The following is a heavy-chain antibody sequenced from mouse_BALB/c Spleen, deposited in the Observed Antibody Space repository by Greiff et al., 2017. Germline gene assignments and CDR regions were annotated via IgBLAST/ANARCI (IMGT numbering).Heavy chain of an antibody. Sequence: EVQLVESGGGLVQPGGSLKLSCAVSGFSFSSYGMSWVRQTPDKRLELVATISSNGGSTYYPDSVKGRITISRNNAMYTMYLQMSNQKSEDSAMYYGARDNYGYDYWGQGTTLTVSS. CDR3: ARDNYGYDY. CDR2: ISSNGGST. J-gene: IGHJ2*01. D-gene: IGHD1-2*01. V-gene: IGHV5-6-3*01. CDR1: GFSFSSYG.